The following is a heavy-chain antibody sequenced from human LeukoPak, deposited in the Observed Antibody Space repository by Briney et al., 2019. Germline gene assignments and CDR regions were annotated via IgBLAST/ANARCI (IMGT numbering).Heavy chain of an antibody. CDR2: IYYSGST. CDR1: GGSISSYY. Sequence: SETLSLTCTVSGGSISSYYWSWVRQPPGKGLEWIGYIYYSGSTNYNPSLKSRVTISVDTSKNQFSLKLSSVTAADTAVYYCARAHSSGWYTGRGYFVLWGRGTLVTVSS. CDR3: ARAHSSGWYTGRGYFVL. D-gene: IGHD6-19*01. J-gene: IGHJ2*01. V-gene: IGHV4-59*01.